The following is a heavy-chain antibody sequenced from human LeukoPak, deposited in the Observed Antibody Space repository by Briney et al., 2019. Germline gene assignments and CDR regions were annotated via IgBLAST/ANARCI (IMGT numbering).Heavy chain of an antibody. CDR2: IYTSGST. D-gene: IGHD3-22*01. CDR3: ARDWRDSSGRGRGYGY. J-gene: IGHJ4*02. V-gene: IGHV4-61*02. Sequence: SETLSLTCTVSGGSISSSSYYWSWIRQPAGKGLEWIGRIYTSGSTNYNPSLKSRVTMSVDTSKNQFSLKLSSVTAADTAVYYCARDWRDSSGRGRGYGYWGQGTLVTVSS. CDR1: GGSISSSSYY.